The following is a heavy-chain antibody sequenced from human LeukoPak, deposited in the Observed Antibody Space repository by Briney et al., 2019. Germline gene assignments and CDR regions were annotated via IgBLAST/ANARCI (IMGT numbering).Heavy chain of an antibody. CDR3: ARSSIAARPNWFDP. J-gene: IGHJ5*02. D-gene: IGHD6-6*01. CDR2: IYYSGST. V-gene: IGHV4-34*01. CDR1: GGSFSGYF. Sequence: SETLSLTCAVYGGSFSGYFWGWIRQPPGKGLEWIGSIYYSGSTYYNPSLKSRVTISIDTSKNQFSLKLSSVTAADTAAYYCARSSIAARPNWFDPWGQGTLVTVSS.